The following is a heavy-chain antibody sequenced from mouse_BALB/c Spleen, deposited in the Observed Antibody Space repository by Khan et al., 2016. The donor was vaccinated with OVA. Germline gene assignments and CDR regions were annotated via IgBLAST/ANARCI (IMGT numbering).Heavy chain of an antibody. V-gene: IGHV14-3*02. CDR1: GFNIKDTY. J-gene: IGHJ3*01. D-gene: IGHD2-1*01. Sequence: EVQLQQSGAELVKPGASVKLSCSASGFNIKDTYIHWMKQRPEQGLEWIGRIDPPNDDSKYGPKFQAKATLTADTSSNTAYLQLRSLTSEDSAVFYWATLDGNLFAFWGQGTLVSVSA. CDR2: IDPPNDDS. CDR3: ATLDGNLFAF.